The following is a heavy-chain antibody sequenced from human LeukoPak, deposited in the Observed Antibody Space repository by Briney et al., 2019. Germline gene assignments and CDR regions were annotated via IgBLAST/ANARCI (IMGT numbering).Heavy chain of an antibody. V-gene: IGHV1-18*01. D-gene: IGHD6-19*01. J-gene: IGHJ4*02. CDR3: ARDLRQWPPESYFDY. CDR1: GYTFTSYG. Sequence: ASVKVSCKASGYTFTSYGISWVRQAPGQGLEWMGWISAYNGNTNYAQKLQGRVTMTTDTSTSTAYMELRSLRSDDTAVYYCARDLRQWPPESYFDYWGPGTLVTVSS. CDR2: ISAYNGNT.